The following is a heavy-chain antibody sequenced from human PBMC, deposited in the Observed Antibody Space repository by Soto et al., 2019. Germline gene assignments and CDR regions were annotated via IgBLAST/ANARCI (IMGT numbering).Heavy chain of an antibody. D-gene: IGHD2-2*01. CDR2: ISAYNGNT. CDR3: VRNIVVVPAAMSMSHPDDDY. Sequence: EASVKVSCKASGYTFTSYGISWVRQAPGQGLEWMGWISAYNGNTNYAQKLQGRVTMTTDTSTSTAYMELRSLRSDDTAVYYCVRNIVVVPAAMSMSHPDDDYRGQGTLVPVSS. V-gene: IGHV1-18*01. J-gene: IGHJ4*02. CDR1: GYTFTSYG.